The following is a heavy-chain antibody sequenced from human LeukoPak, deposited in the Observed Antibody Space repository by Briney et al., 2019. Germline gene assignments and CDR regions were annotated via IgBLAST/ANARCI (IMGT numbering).Heavy chain of an antibody. CDR2: ISGSGGST. Sequence: GGSLRLSCAASGFTFSSYAMNWVRQAPGKGLEWVSAISGSGGSTYYADSVEGRFTISRDNSRNTLYLQMNSLRAEDTAVYYCSKGNSYGYFDYWGQGALVTVSS. V-gene: IGHV3-23*01. CDR3: SKGNSYGYFDY. CDR1: GFTFSSYA. J-gene: IGHJ4*02. D-gene: IGHD3-16*01.